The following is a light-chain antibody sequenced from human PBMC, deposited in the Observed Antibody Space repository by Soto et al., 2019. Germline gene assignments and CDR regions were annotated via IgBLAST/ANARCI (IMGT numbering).Light chain of an antibody. V-gene: IGLV4-69*01. CDR1: SGHISYA. J-gene: IGLJ2*01. CDR3: QTWGTGIRV. Sequence: QPVLTQSPSASASLGASGKLTCTMSSGHISYAIAWHQQQPEKGPRYLMKLNSDGSHSKGDGIPDRFSGSSSGAERYLTISSLQSEDEADYYCQTWGTGIRVFGGRTKVTVL. CDR2: LNSDGSH.